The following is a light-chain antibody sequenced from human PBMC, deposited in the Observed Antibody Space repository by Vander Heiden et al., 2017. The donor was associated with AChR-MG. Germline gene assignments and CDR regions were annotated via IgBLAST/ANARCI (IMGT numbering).Light chain of an antibody. V-gene: IGLV2-14*03. CDR2: CVS. CDR3: SSYTSSSTVV. J-gene: IGLJ2*01. Sequence: QSALTQPASVSGFPGQSITISCTGTSSDVGGYDYVCWYQQHPGNAPKRRRLCVSGRPLGMSDRVSGSKSGTTASLTISGLQAEDEADYDCSSYTSSSTVVFGGGTKLTVL. CDR1: SSDVGGYDY.